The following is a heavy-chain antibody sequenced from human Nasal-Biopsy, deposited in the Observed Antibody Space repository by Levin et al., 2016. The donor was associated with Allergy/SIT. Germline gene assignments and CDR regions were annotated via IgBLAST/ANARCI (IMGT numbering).Heavy chain of an antibody. D-gene: IGHD3-22*01. CDR3: AREGGYESSGYQ. CDR2: IKHDGSET. J-gene: IGHJ4*02. CDR1: GFTFSSYW. Sequence: GESLKISCVASGFTFSSYWMSWVRQAPGKGLEWVANIKHDGSETHYVGSVKGRFTISRDNAENSLYLQMNSLRVEDTAVYYCAREGGYESSGYQWGQGTLVTVSS. V-gene: IGHV3-7*05.